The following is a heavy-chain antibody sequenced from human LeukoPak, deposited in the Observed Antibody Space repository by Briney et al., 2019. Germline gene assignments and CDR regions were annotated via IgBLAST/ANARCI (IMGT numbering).Heavy chain of an antibody. J-gene: IGHJ6*02. Sequence: GESLRLSCAASGFTFSSYGMHWVRQAPGKGLEWVAFIQFDVTNAYYADSVKGRFTISRDNSKYRLYLQMNSLRAEDTAGYYCAKQYSAYYFYGMDAWGQGTTITVSS. CDR1: GFTFSSYG. CDR2: IQFDVTNA. V-gene: IGHV3-30*02. D-gene: IGHD1-26*01. CDR3: AKQYSAYYFYGMDA.